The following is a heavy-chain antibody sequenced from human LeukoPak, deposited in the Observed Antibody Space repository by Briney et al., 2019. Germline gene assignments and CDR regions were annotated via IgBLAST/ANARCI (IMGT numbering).Heavy chain of an antibody. V-gene: IGHV3-11*04. Sequence: GGSLRLSCAASGFTFSDYYMSWIRQTPGKGLEWISYIGSSGDTIYYADSVKGRFTISRDNAKNTLYLQMNSLRAEDTAVYYCXXDGVEFYNWFDPWGQGTLVTVSS. CDR3: XXDGVEFYNWFDP. CDR2: IGSSGDTI. J-gene: IGHJ5*02. D-gene: IGHD2-21*01. CDR1: GFTFSDYY.